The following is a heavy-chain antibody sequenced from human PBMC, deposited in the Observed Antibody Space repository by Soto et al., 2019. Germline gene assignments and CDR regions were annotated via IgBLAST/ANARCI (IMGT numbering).Heavy chain of an antibody. V-gene: IGHV1-69*01. CDR3: ARVGGGSGDILTGCYPF. J-gene: IGHJ4*02. D-gene: IGHD3-9*01. CDR1: GGTFSSSA. Sequence: QVQLEQSGAEVKKPGSSVKVSCKASGGTFSSSAISWVRQVPAQGLEWLGGIIPIFGTANYAQKFQGRVTITADESTSTAYMELSSLRSEDTAVYYCARVGGGSGDILTGCYPFWRQGTLVTVSS. CDR2: IIPIFGTA.